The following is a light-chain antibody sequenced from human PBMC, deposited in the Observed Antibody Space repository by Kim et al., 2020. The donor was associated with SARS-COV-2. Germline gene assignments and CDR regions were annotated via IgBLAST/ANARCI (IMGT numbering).Light chain of an antibody. CDR2: GAS. CDR1: QSVRTNY. J-gene: IGKJ2*01. Sequence: EIVLTQSPGTLSLSPGERATLSCRASQSVRTNYLAWYQRKPGQAPRLLMYGASSRATGIPDRFSGSGSGTDFTLTISRLEPEDFAVYYCQQYGSSPLYTLGQGTKLEI. CDR3: QQYGSSPLYT. V-gene: IGKV3-20*01.